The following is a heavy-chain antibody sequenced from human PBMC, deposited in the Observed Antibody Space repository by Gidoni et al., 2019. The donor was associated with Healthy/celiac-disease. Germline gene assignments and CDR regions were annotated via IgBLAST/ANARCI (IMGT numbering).Heavy chain of an antibody. CDR3: ARRPGTDSSGYYGY. CDR1: GGPISSSSYY. Sequence: QLQLQESGPGLVKPSATLSLTCTISGGPISSSSYYWGWIRQPPGKGLEWIGSIYYSGSTYYNPSLKSRVTISVDTSKNQFSLKLSSVTAADTAVYYCARRPGTDSSGYYGYWGQGTLVTVSS. D-gene: IGHD3-22*01. CDR2: IYYSGST. V-gene: IGHV4-39*01. J-gene: IGHJ4*02.